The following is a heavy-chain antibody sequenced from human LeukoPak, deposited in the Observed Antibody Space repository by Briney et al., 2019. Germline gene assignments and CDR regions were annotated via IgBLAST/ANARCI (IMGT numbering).Heavy chain of an antibody. Sequence: ASVKVSRKASGYTFTSYDINWVRQATGQGLEWMGWMNPNSGNTGYAQKFQGRVTITRNTSISTAYMELSRLRSDDTAVYYCARGFVDFNWFDPWGQGTLVTVSS. J-gene: IGHJ5*02. CDR1: GYTFTSYD. CDR2: MNPNSGNT. D-gene: IGHD3-10*01. V-gene: IGHV1-8*03. CDR3: ARGFVDFNWFDP.